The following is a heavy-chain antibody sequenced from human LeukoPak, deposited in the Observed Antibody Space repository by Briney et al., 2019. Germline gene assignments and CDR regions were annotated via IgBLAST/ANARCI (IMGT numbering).Heavy chain of an antibody. CDR3: AKRGVVIRVILVGFHKEAYYFDS. J-gene: IGHJ4*02. CDR1: GITLSNYG. D-gene: IGHD3-22*01. Sequence: GGSLRLSCAVSGITLSNYGMSWVRQAPGKGLEWVAGISDSGGRTNYADSMKGRFTISRDNPKNTLYLQMDSLRAEDTAVYFCAKRGVVIRVILVGFHKEAYYFDSWGQGALVTVSS. V-gene: IGHV3-23*01. CDR2: ISDSGGRT.